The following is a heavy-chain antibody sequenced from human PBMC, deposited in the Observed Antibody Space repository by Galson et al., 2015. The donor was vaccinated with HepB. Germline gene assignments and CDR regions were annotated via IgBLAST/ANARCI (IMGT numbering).Heavy chain of an antibody. D-gene: IGHD2/OR15-2a*01. CDR2: IDIIDTTT. V-gene: IGHV3-48*02. CDR3: AREVSGTFHAFDI. Sequence: SLRLSCAASGFSFSNHRLNWVRQAPGKGLEWVSYIDIIDTTTQYADSVKGRFTISRDNAKNSLFLQMNILRDEDTAVYCCAREVSGTFHAFDIWGQGTMVTVSS. J-gene: IGHJ3*02. CDR1: GFSFSNHR.